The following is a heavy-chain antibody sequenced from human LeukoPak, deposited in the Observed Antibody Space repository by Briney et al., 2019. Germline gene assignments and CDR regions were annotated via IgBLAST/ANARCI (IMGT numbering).Heavy chain of an antibody. D-gene: IGHD3-22*01. J-gene: IGHJ4*02. CDR1: GGSFSGYY. CDR3: AREVWYYDSSGYFDYFDY. CDR2: INHSGST. Sequence: SETLSLTCAVYGGSFSGYYWSWIRQPPGKGLEWIGEINHSGSTNYNPSFKSRVTISVDTSKNQSSLKLSSVTAADTAVYYCAREVWYYDSSGYFDYFDYWGEGTLVTVSS. V-gene: IGHV4-34*01.